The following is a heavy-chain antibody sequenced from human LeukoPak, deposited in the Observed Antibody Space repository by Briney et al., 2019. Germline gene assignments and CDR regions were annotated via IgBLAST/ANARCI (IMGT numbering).Heavy chain of an antibody. CDR3: ARDSGYDPGLGGPFDY. CDR2: IYYSGST. CDR1: GGSISSYY. V-gene: IGHV4-59*12. J-gene: IGHJ4*02. Sequence: PSETLSLTCTVSGGSISSYYWSWIRQPPGKGLEWIGYIYYSGSTYYNPSLKSRVTISVDTSKNQFSLKLSSVTAADTAVYYCARDSGYDPGLGGPFDYWGQGTLVTVSS. D-gene: IGHD5-12*01.